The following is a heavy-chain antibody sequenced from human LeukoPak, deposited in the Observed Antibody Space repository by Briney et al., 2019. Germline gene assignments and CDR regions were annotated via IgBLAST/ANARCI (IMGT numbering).Heavy chain of an antibody. CDR1: GGSFSGYY. V-gene: IGHV4-34*01. CDR2: INHSGST. CDR3: ARRPIVGATFDY. D-gene: IGHD1-26*01. Sequence: SETQSLTCAVYGGSFSGYYWSWIRQPPGKGLEWIGEINHSGSTNYNPSLKSRVTISVDTSKNQFSLKLSSVTAADTAVYYCARRPIVGATFDYWGQGTLVTVSS. J-gene: IGHJ4*02.